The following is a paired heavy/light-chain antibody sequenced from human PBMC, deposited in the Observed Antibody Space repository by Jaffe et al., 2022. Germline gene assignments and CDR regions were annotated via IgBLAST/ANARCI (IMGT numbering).Light chain of an antibody. CDR3: TSYAGRGLWV. Sequence: QSALTQPASVSESPGQSITISCSGTSSDVGSFKFVAWFQQHPGKAPKLMIYEVDKRPPGVSNRFSGSKSGNTASLIISGLQTEDEADYYCTSYAGRGLWVVGGGTKVTVL. CDR2: EVD. CDR1: SSDVGSFKF. V-gene: IGLV2-23*02. J-gene: IGLJ3*02.
Heavy chain of an antibody. Sequence: QVQLVQSGSELKKPGASVKVSCQASGYTFTDYAINWVRQAPGQGLEWMGWININTGNPTYAQGFTGRFVFSLDTSVSTAYLQISSLKAEDTALYYCVRDLDANNWGDYWGQGTLVTVSS. CDR3: VRDLDANNWGDY. V-gene: IGHV7-4-1*02. CDR1: GYTFTDYA. D-gene: IGHD3-16*01. J-gene: IGHJ4*02. CDR2: ININTGNP.